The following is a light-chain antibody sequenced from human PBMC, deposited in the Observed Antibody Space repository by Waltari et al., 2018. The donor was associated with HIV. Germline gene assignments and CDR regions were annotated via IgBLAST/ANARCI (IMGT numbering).Light chain of an antibody. CDR1: SSDVGGYKY. CDR3: SSYTSSSTVV. Sequence: QSALTQPASVSGSPGQSITTSCTGTSSDVGGYKYVSWYQQHPGKAPKLMIYDVTNRPSGASNRFSGSKSGNTASLTISGLQAEDEADYYCSSYTSSSTVVFGGGTKLTVL. J-gene: IGLJ2*01. CDR2: DVT. V-gene: IGLV2-14*03.